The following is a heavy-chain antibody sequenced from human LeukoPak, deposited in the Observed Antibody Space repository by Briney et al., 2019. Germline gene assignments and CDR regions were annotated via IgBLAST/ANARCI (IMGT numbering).Heavy chain of an antibody. CDR3: ARDRGGYSYDYIRGHAFDI. V-gene: IGHV1-18*01. CDR2: ISTYNGKT. Sequence: AAVKVSCKASGYTLSSYGITWMRQAPGQGLEWMGWISTYNGKTNFAEKFQGRVTMTTDTSTSIVYMELRSLRSDDTAVYFCARDRGGYSYDYIRGHAFDIWGQGTKVTVSS. CDR1: GYTLSSYG. D-gene: IGHD5-18*01. J-gene: IGHJ3*02.